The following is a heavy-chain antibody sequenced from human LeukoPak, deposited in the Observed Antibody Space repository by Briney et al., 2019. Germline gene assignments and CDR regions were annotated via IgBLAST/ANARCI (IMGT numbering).Heavy chain of an antibody. CDR1: GGTFSSYA. Sequence: ASVKVSCKASGGTFSSYAISWVRQAPGQGLEWMGGIIPIFGTAIYAQKFQGRVTITTDESTSTAYMELSSLRSEDTAVYYCARGLAPETHSVTRNWLDPWGQGTLVTVSS. CDR3: ARGLAPETHSVTRNWLDP. J-gene: IGHJ5*02. D-gene: IGHD4-17*01. V-gene: IGHV1-69*05. CDR2: IIPIFGTA.